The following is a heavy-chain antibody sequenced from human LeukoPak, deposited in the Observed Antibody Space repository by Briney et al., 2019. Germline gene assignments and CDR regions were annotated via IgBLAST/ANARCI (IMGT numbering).Heavy chain of an antibody. CDR3: AKGNSRGYSSGSIPFDY. V-gene: IGHV3-30*02. J-gene: IGHJ4*02. Sequence: AGSLRLSCAASGFTFSSYGMHWVRQAPGKGLEWVAFIRYDGSNKYYADSVKGRFTISRDNPKNTLYLRMNSLRAEDTAVYYCAKGNSRGYSSGSIPFDYWGQGTLVTVSS. CDR1: GFTFSSYG. CDR2: IRYDGSNK. D-gene: IGHD6-19*01.